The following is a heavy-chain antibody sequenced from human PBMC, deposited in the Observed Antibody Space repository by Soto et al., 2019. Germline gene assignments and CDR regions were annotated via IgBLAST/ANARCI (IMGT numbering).Heavy chain of an antibody. J-gene: IGHJ5*02. Sequence: ASVKVSCKASGYTFTGYYMHWVRQAPGQGLEWMGWINPNSGGTNYAQKFQGWVTMTRDTSISTAYMELSRLRSDDTAVYYCARAHYDILTGETGNKYNWFDPWGQGTLVTVSS. CDR3: ARAHYDILTGETGNKYNWFDP. CDR1: GYTFTGYY. CDR2: INPNSGGT. V-gene: IGHV1-2*04. D-gene: IGHD3-9*01.